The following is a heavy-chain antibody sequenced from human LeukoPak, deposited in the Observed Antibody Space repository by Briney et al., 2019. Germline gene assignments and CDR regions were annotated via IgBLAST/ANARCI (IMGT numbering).Heavy chain of an antibody. J-gene: IGHJ4*02. D-gene: IGHD3-10*01. V-gene: IGHV3-48*01. CDR3: ATPSYDSGSYFPH. CDR1: GFTFSSYS. Sequence: GGSLRLSCAASGFTFSSYSMNWVRQAPGKGLEWVSYISSSSSTIYYADSVKGRFTISRDNAKNSLYLQMNSLRAEDTAVYYCATPSYDSGSYFPHWGQGTLVTVSS. CDR2: ISSSSSTI.